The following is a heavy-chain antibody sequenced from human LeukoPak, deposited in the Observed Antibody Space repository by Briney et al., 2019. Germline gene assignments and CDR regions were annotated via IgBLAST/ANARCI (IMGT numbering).Heavy chain of an antibody. CDR2: IWYDGGNK. CDR3: AREERYSSGQLQYYYYYGMDV. CDR1: GFTFSSYA. D-gene: IGHD6-19*01. J-gene: IGHJ6*02. V-gene: IGHV3-30*04. Sequence: GRSLRLSCAASGFTFSSYAMHWVRQAPGKGLEWVAVIWYDGGNKYYADSVKGRFTISRDNSKNTLYLQMNSLRAEDTAVYYCAREERYSSGQLQYYYYYGMDVWGQGTTVTVSS.